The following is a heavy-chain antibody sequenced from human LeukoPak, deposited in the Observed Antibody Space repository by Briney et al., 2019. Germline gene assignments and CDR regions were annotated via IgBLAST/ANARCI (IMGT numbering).Heavy chain of an antibody. D-gene: IGHD2-21*01. Sequence: SETLSLTCTVSGGSISGYFWSWVRQPAGKGLEWIGRISISGSTNYNTSLKSRVSMSVDTSKNQFSLKLSSVTAADTAVYYCARGIYYFDYWGQGTLATVSS. J-gene: IGHJ4*02. V-gene: IGHV4-4*07. CDR1: GGSISGYF. CDR3: ARGIYYFDY. CDR2: ISISGST.